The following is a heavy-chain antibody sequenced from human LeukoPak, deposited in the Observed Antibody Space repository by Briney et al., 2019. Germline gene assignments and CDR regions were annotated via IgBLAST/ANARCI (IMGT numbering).Heavy chain of an antibody. CDR1: GFTFSDHY. CDR3: ARDTGAAGTFDY. CDR2: TRNKANSYTT. V-gene: IGHV3-72*01. D-gene: IGHD6-13*01. J-gene: IGHJ4*02. Sequence: GGSLRLSCAASGFTFSDHYMDWVRQAPGKGLEWVSRTRNKANSYTTEYAASVKGRFTISRDDSKNSLYLQMNSLKTEDTAVYYCARDTGAAGTFDYWGQGTLVTVSS.